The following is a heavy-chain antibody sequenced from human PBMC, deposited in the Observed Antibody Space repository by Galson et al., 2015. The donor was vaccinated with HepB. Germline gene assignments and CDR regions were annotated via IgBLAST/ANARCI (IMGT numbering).Heavy chain of an antibody. V-gene: IGHV3-21*01. CDR3: ARHGSERNFVDY. D-gene: IGHD3-10*01. CDR1: GFTFSRFS. J-gene: IGHJ4*02. CDR2: ISGDTSYI. Sequence: SLRLSCAASGFTFSRFSLNWVRQAPGKGLEWVSSISGDTSYIYYADSVKGRFTISRDNAENSLYLQMNGLRAEDTALYYCARHGSERNFVDYWGQGTLVTVSS.